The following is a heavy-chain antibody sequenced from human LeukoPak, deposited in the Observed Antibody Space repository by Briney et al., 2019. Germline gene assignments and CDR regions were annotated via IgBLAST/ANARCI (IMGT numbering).Heavy chain of an antibody. CDR3: ARGIFGMVINGFDI. Sequence: SETLSLTCTVSGGSISSHYWSWIRQPPGKGLEWIGYINYSETTNYNPSLKRRVTISVDTSKNQFSLRLSSVTAADTAVYYCARGIFGMVINGFDIWGQGTMVTVSS. D-gene: IGHD3-3*01. CDR2: INYSETT. CDR1: GGSISSHY. V-gene: IGHV4-59*11. J-gene: IGHJ3*02.